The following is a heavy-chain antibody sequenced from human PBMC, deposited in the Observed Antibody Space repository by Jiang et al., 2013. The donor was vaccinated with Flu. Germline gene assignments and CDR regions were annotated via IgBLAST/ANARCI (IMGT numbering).Heavy chain of an antibody. Sequence: GQGLEWMGWISAYNGNTNYAQKLQGRVTMTTDTSTSTAYMELRSLRSDDTAVYYCARAPEAYDILTGYSGVAGIDYWGQGTLVTVSS. CDR3: ARAPEAYDILTGYSGVAGIDY. J-gene: IGHJ4*02. V-gene: IGHV1-18*01. D-gene: IGHD3-9*01. CDR2: ISAYNGNT.